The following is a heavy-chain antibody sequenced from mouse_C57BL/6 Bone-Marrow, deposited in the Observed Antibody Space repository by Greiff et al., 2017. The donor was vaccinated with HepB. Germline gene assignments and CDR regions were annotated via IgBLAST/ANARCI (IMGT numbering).Heavy chain of an antibody. CDR2: ISYDGSN. J-gene: IGHJ4*01. D-gene: IGHD1-2*01. CDR3: ARNYGDYYAMDY. V-gene: IGHV3-6*01. CDR1: GYSITSGYY. Sequence: DVKLQESGPGLVKPSQSLSLTCSVTGYSITSGYYWNWIRQFPGNKLEWMGYISYDGSNNYNPPLNNRISITRDTSKNQFFLKLNSVTTEDTATYYCARNYGDYYAMDYWGQGTSVTVSS.